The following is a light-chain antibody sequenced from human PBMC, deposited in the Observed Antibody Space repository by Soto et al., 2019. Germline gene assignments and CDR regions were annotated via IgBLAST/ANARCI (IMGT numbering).Light chain of an antibody. CDR1: QSVGSY. J-gene: IGKJ1*01. CDR2: DAS. CDR3: QQYDSSPRT. Sequence: EIVLTQSPGTLSLSPGERATLSCRASQSVGSYLAWYQQKPGQAPRFLIYDASTRTTGIPDRFSGSGSGTAFTLSISRLEPEDFAVYYCQQYDSSPRTFGQGTKVEI. V-gene: IGKV3-20*01.